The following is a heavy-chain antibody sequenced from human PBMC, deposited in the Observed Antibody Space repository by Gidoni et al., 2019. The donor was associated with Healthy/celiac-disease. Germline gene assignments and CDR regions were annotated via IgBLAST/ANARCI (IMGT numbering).Heavy chain of an antibody. CDR3: ARTAGYSYGYGGFDY. Sequence: QVQLQESGPGLVKPSQTLSLTCTVSGGSISSGSYYWSWIRQPAGKGLEWIGRIYTSGSTNYNPSRKSRVTMSVDTSKNQFSLKLSSVTAADTAVYYCARTAGYSYGYGGFDYWGQGTLVTVSS. CDR2: IYTSGST. CDR1: GGSISSGSYY. V-gene: IGHV4-61*02. J-gene: IGHJ4*02. D-gene: IGHD5-18*01.